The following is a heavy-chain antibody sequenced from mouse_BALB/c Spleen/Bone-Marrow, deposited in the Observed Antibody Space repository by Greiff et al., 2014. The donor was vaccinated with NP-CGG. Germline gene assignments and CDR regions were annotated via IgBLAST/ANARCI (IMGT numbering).Heavy chain of an antibody. Sequence: EVKLVESGGGSEQPGGSLKFSCAPSGFTLIVSNMGWVGQLPGKELEGWGFIRTKAKGYTTEYSASVKGRFTISRDNSQSILYLQMNTLRPEDSATYYCARDIEGNYSYWYLDVWGAGTTVTVSS. CDR3: ARDIEGNYSYWYLDV. J-gene: IGHJ1*01. CDR2: IRTKAKGYTT. CDR1: GFTLIVSN. V-gene: IGHV7-3*02. D-gene: IGHD2-1*01.